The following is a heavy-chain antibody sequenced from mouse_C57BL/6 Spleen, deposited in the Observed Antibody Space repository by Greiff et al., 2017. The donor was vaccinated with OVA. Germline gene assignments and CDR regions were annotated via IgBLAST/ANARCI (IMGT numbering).Heavy chain of an antibody. D-gene: IGHD2-3*01. CDR1: GFSLTSYG. CDR3: ARNYYDGYSLFDY. V-gene: IGHV2-2*01. CDR2: LWSGGST. Sequence: QVQLKESGPGLVQPSQSLSITCTVSGFSLTSYGVHWVRQSPGKGLEWLGVLWSGGSTDYNAAFISRLSISKDNSKSQVFFKMNSLQADDTAIYYCARNYYDGYSLFDYWGQGTTLTVSS. J-gene: IGHJ2*01.